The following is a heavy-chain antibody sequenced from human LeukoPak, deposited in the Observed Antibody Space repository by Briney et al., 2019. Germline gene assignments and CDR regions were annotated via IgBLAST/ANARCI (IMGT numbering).Heavy chain of an antibody. Sequence: GGSLRLSCAASGFTLSSYWMSWVRQAPGQGLEWVANVKQGGSVTYYVASVKGRFTISRDNAQNSLYLQMNSLRAEDTAVYYCATMIGGNSGFQHWGQGTLVTVSS. V-gene: IGHV3-7*05. J-gene: IGHJ1*01. CDR3: ATMIGGNSGFQH. CDR2: VKQGGSVT. CDR1: GFTLSSYW. D-gene: IGHD4-23*01.